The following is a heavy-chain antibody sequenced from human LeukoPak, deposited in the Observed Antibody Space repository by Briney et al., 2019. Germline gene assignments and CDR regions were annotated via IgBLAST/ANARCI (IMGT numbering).Heavy chain of an antibody. D-gene: IGHD1-7*01. CDR1: GGSFSGYY. J-gene: IGHJ3*02. CDR2: INHSGST. CDR3: ASPTLRTTEVYDFDI. V-gene: IGHV4-34*01. Sequence: PSETLSLTCAVYGGSFSGYYWSWIRQPPGKGLEWIGEINHSGSTNYNPSLKSRVTISVDTSKNQFSLKLSSVTAADTAVYYCASPTLRTTEVYDFDIWGQGTMVTVSS.